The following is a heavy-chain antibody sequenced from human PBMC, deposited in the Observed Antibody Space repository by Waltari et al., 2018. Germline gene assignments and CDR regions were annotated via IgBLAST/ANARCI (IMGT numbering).Heavy chain of an antibody. D-gene: IGHD3-22*01. CDR1: GFIFSRYE. CDR2: IRSSGSTT. V-gene: IGHV3-48*03. Sequence: EVQLVESGGGLVQPGGSLRLSCAASGFIFSRYEMNWVRQAPGKGLEWVSYIRSSGSTTYYGDSVKGRFTIARDDAKNSLDLQMNSLRVEDTAVYYCARVGPGSGYGGIVNAFDIWGLGTMITVSS. CDR3: ARVGPGSGYGGIVNAFDI. J-gene: IGHJ3*02.